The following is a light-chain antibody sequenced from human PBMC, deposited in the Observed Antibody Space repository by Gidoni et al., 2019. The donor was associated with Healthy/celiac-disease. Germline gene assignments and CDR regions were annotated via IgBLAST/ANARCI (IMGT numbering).Light chain of an antibody. CDR2: CAS. J-gene: IGKJ1*01. CDR3: QQYYSTPPT. CDR1: QSVLYSSNNKNY. Sequence: DIVMTQSPDSLAVSLGERATINCKSSQSVLYSSNNKNYLAWYQQKPGQPPKLLIYCASTRESGVPDRFSVSGSGTDFTLTISSLQAEDLAVYYCQQYYSTPPTFGQGTKVEIK. V-gene: IGKV4-1*01.